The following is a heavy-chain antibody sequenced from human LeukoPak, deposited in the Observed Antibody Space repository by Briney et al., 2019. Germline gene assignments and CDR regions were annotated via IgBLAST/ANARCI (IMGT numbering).Heavy chain of an antibody. D-gene: IGHD6-19*01. CDR3: ALEVAGTYNFDS. CDR2: TYYRSQWYD. Sequence: SQTLSLTCAISGDSVFSNNIAWNWIRQSPSRGLEWLGRTYYRSQWYDDYAISVRGQITINPDTSKDQFSLHLNSVTPDDTAVYYCALEVAGTYNFDSWSQGTLVTVSS. V-gene: IGHV6-1*01. CDR1: GDSVFSNNIA. J-gene: IGHJ4*02.